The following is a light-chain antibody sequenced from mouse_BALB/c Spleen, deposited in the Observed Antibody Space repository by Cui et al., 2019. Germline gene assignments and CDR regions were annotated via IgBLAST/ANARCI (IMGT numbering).Light chain of an antibody. CDR3: HQRSSYPWT. J-gene: IGKJ1*01. Sequence: HIVLTQSPAIMSASHGEKVTMTCSVSSSISYMHWDQQKPGTSPKRWIYDTSKLASGVPARFSGSGSGTSYSLTISSMEAEDAATYYCHQRSSYPWTFGGGTKLEIK. CDR1: SSISY. V-gene: IGKV4-70*01. CDR2: DTS.